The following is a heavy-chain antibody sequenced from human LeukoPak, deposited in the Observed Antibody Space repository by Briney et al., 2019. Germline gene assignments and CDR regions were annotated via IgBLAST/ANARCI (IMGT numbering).Heavy chain of an antibody. CDR1: GFIFSSYA. Sequence: GGSLRLSCAASGFIFSSYAMTWVRQAPGKGLEWVSSISMTGGSTYYADSVKGRFTLSRDNSKSTLLLQMKNLRAEDTAVYYCARDVEIVAAGWCFDLWGRGTLVTVSS. CDR2: ISMTGGST. CDR3: ARDVEIVAAGWCFDL. J-gene: IGHJ2*01. V-gene: IGHV3-23*01. D-gene: IGHD6-25*01.